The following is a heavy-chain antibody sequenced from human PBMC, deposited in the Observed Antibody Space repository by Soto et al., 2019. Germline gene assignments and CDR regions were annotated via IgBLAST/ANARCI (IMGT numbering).Heavy chain of an antibody. CDR2: INPNSGGT. CDR1: GYTFTGYY. J-gene: IGHJ6*03. V-gene: IGHV1-2*04. Sequence: ASVKVSCKASGYTFTGYYMHWVRQAPGQGLEWMGWINPNSGGTNYAQKFEGWVTMTRDTSISTAYMELSRLRSDDTAVYYGGGGYCSSTSCSGADYMDVWGKGTTVTVSS. CDR3: GGGYCSSTSCSGADYMDV. D-gene: IGHD2-2*01.